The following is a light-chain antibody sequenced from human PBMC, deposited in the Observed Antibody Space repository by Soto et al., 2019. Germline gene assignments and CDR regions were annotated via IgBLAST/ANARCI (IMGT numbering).Light chain of an antibody. V-gene: IGKV3-15*01. J-gene: IGKJ5*01. Sequence: EIVMTQGPATLSVSPGESATLSCRASQIVSSDLAWYQQKPGQAPRLLIYGASTRATGIPARFSGSGSGTEFTLTISSLEPEDAAVYYCQLRSNWPPITFGQGTRLEIK. CDR1: QIVSSD. CDR2: GAS. CDR3: QLRSNWPPIT.